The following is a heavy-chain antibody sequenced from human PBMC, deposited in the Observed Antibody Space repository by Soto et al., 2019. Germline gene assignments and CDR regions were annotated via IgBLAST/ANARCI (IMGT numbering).Heavy chain of an antibody. D-gene: IGHD1-26*01. CDR3: ARDLGGSYFLLHAFDI. V-gene: IGHV1-69*13. CDR1: GGTFSSYS. Sequence: SVKVSCKASGGTFSSYSISWVRQAPGQGLEWMGGIIPIFGTANYAQKFQGRVTITADESTSTAYMELSSLRSEDTAVYYCARDLGGSYFLLHAFDIWGQGTMVTVSS. J-gene: IGHJ3*02. CDR2: IIPIFGTA.